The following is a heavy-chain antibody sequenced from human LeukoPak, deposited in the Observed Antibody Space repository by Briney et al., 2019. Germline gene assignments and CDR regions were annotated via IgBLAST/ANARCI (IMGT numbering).Heavy chain of an antibody. J-gene: IGHJ3*02. Sequence: GESLKISCKGSGYIFAGYWIGWVRQMPGKGLEWMAIIYPGDSDTRYSPSFQGQVTISADKSISTAYLQWSSLKALDTAMYYCARTSSGYAFDIWGLGTMVTVSS. CDR3: ARTSSGYAFDI. D-gene: IGHD1-26*01. CDR2: IYPGDSDT. CDR1: GYIFAGYW. V-gene: IGHV5-51*01.